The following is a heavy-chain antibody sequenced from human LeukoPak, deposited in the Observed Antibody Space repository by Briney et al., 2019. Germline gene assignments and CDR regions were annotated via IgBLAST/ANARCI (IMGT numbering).Heavy chain of an antibody. CDR3: ARARDIVATIVPRGGVDY. J-gene: IGHJ4*02. Sequence: GGSLRLSCAASGFTFSDHNMDWVRQAPGKGLEWVGRIRNKANNYIIEDAASVRGRFTISRDDSKNSLFLQMNSLRAEDTALYYCARARDIVATIVPRGGVDYWGQGTLVTVSS. CDR2: IRNKANNYII. CDR1: GFTFSDHN. V-gene: IGHV3-72*01. D-gene: IGHD5-12*01.